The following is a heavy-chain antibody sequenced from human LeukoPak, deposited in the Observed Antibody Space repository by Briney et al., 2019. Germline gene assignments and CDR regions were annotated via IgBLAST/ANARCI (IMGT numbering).Heavy chain of an antibody. D-gene: IGHD3-22*01. V-gene: IGHV4-4*02. CDR3: ARDPDYYDSSGYSRGYYYGMDV. Sequence: SETLSLTCAVSGGSIKSNNWWSWVRQPPGKGLEWIGEIYHSGSTNYNPSLESRVTVSVDKSKNQFSLDLTSVTAADTAVYYCARDPDYYDSSGYSRGYYYGMDVWGQGTTVTVSS. J-gene: IGHJ6*02. CDR2: IYHSGST. CDR1: GGSIKSNNW.